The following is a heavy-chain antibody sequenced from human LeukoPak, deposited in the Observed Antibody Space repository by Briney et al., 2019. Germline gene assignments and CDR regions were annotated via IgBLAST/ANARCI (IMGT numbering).Heavy chain of an antibody. J-gene: IGHJ4*02. CDR1: GLTFSSYS. Sequence: LSGGSLRLSCAASGLTFSSYSMNWVRQAPGKGLEWVSYISSSSSTIYYADSVKGRFTISRDNAKNSLYLQMNSLRAEDTAVYYCARVSYDFWSGYRGFDYWGQGTLVTVSS. CDR3: ARVSYDFWSGYRGFDY. V-gene: IGHV3-48*01. D-gene: IGHD3-3*01. CDR2: ISSSSSTI.